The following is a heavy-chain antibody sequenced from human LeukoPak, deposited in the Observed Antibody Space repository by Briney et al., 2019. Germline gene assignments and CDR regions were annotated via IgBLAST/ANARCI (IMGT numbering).Heavy chain of an antibody. CDR3: ARDLHSLRYFDWSHPYYSGMDV. Sequence: ASVKVSCKASGYTFTSYAMHWVRQAPGQRLEWMGWINAGNGNTRYSQKFQGRVTITRDTSASTAYMELSSLRSEDTAVYYCARDLHSLRYFDWSHPYYSGMDVWGQGTTVTVSS. D-gene: IGHD3-9*01. CDR1: GYTFTSYA. J-gene: IGHJ6*02. V-gene: IGHV1-3*01. CDR2: INAGNGNT.